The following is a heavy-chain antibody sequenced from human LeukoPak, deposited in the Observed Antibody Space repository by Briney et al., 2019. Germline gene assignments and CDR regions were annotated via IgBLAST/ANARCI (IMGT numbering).Heavy chain of an antibody. CDR1: GYSFTSYW. V-gene: IGHV5-51*01. D-gene: IGHD2-2*01. CDR3: ARPSACSSTSCYQIDY. CDR2: IYPGDSDT. J-gene: IGHJ4*02. Sequence: GESLQISCKGSGYSFTSYWIGWVRQMPGKGLEWMGIIYPGDSDTRYSPSFQGQVTISADKSISTAYLQWSSLKASDTAMYYCARPSACSSTSCYQIDYWGQGTLVTVSS.